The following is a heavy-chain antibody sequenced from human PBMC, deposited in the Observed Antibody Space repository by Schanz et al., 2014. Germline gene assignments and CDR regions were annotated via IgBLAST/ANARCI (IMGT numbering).Heavy chain of an antibody. CDR3: ATGGGYFDY. J-gene: IGHJ4*02. CDR2: IIPILGTA. CDR1: GGTFAMYD. Sequence: QVQLVQSGAEVKKPGSSVKVSCKASGGTFAMYDMNWVRQAPGQRLEWMGRIIPILGTANYAQKFQGRVTITADKSTNIAYMELSGLRSEDTAVYYCATGGGYFDYWGQGTLVTVSS. V-gene: IGHV1-69*04. D-gene: IGHD3-16*01.